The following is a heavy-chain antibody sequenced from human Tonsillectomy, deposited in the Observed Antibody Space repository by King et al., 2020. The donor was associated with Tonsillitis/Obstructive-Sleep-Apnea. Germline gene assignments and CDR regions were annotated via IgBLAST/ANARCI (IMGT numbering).Heavy chain of an antibody. V-gene: IGHV3-15*01. Sequence: VQLVESGGGLVKPGGSLRLSCAASGFTFSNAWMSWVRQAPGKGLEWVGRIKSKTDGGTTDYAAPVKGRFTISRDDSKNTLYLQMNSLKTEDTAVYYCTTKVVVVPDYSYYYYMDVWGKGTTVTVSS. CDR3: TTKVVVVPDYSYYYYMDV. D-gene: IGHD2-2*01. J-gene: IGHJ6*03. CDR2: IKSKTDGGTT. CDR1: GFTFSNAW.